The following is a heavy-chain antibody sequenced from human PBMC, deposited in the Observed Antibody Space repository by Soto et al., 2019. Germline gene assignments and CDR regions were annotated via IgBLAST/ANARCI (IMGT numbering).Heavy chain of an antibody. CDR1: GFSFSNYA. D-gene: IGHD6-19*01. J-gene: IGHJ4*02. V-gene: IGHV3-30*03. CDR3: TTGGWSSSGWSDY. Sequence: QVQLVESGGGVVQPGGSLRLSCAASGFSFSNYAMNWVRQAPDKGLEWVALISYEGSAQYYADSGKGRFTISRDNSKNTLYLQMNRLRVEDTALYYCTTGGWSSSGWSDYWGQGTLVTVPS. CDR2: ISYEGSAQ.